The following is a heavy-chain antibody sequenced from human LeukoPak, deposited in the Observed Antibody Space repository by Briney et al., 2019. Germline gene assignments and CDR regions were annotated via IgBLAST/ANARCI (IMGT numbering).Heavy chain of an antibody. CDR1: GFTFSSWW. CDR3: ARGHIGMDV. D-gene: IGHD5-12*01. Sequence: GGSLRLSCAVSGFTFSSWWMTWVRQAPGKGLEWVGNIKQERSEKNYVESVKGRFTIPRDNAKNSLDLQMNRLRAEDTAVYYCARGHIGMDVWGKGTTVTVSS. J-gene: IGHJ6*04. CDR2: IKQERSEK. V-gene: IGHV3-7*01.